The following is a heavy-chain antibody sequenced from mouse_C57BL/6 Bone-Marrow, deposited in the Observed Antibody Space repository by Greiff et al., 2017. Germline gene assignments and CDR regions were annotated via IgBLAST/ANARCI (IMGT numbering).Heavy chain of an antibody. CDR2: INPYNGGT. Sequence: VQLQQSGPVLVKPGASVKMSCKASGYTFTDYYMNWVKQSPGKSLEWIGVINPYNGGTSYNQKFKGKATLTVDKSSSTAYMELNSLTSEDAAVYYCARAPYDPAWFAYWGQGTLVTVSA. CDR3: ARAPYDPAWFAY. J-gene: IGHJ3*01. D-gene: IGHD2-12*01. CDR1: GYTFTDYY. V-gene: IGHV1-19*01.